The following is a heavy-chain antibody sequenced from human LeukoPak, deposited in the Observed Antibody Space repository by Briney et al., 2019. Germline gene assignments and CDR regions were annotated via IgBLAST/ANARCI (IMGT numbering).Heavy chain of an antibody. J-gene: IGHJ4*02. V-gene: IGHV4-61*02. D-gene: IGHD3-3*01. Sequence: SETLSLTCTVSGDSISSGSYYWSWIRQPAGKGLEWIGRIYTSGSTNYNPSLRSRVTISVDTSKNQFSLKLSSVTAADTAVYYCARGGAYDFWSGYYYWGQGTLLTVSS. CDR2: IYTSGST. CDR1: GDSISSGSYY. CDR3: ARGGAYDFWSGYYY.